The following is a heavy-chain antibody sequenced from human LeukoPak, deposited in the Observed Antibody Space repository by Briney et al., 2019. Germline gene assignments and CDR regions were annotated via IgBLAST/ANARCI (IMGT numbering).Heavy chain of an antibody. CDR2: TYYRSKWFD. Sequence: SQTLSLTCAISGDTVSSNSVAWNWIRQSPSRGLEWLGRTYYRSKWFDDYALSVKSRITINPDTSKNQFSLHLSSVTPEDTAVYYCAREAAGMTKWGQGTLVTVSS. D-gene: IGHD6-13*01. V-gene: IGHV6-1*01. CDR3: AREAAGMTK. CDR1: GDTVSSNSVA. J-gene: IGHJ4*02.